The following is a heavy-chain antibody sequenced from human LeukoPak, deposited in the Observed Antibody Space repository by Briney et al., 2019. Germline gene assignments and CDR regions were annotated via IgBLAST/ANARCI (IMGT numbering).Heavy chain of an antibody. CDR3: ARDRLITGDGYYYYYYMDV. D-gene: IGHD7-27*01. J-gene: IGHJ6*03. CDR2: IYYSGST. V-gene: IGHV4-39*07. CDR1: GGSISSSSYY. Sequence: SETLSLTCTVSGGSISSSSYYWGWIRQPPGKGLEWIGSIYYSGSTYYNPSLKSRVTISVDTSKNQFSLKLSSVTAADTAVYYCARDRLITGDGYYYYYYMDVWGKGTTVTVSS.